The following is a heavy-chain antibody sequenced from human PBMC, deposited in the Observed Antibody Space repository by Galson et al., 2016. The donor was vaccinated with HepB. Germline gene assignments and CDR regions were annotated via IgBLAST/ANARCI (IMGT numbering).Heavy chain of an antibody. V-gene: IGHV3-23*01. Sequence: SLRLSCAASGFTFNNYGMTWVRQAPGKGLEWVSVISANVGSTNYADSVEGRFTISRDSSNNTLSLQMNSLRVEDTAIYYCARARQTCTGDCYYNWFDPWGQGTLVTVSS. D-gene: IGHD2-21*02. J-gene: IGHJ5*02. CDR1: GFTFNNYG. CDR2: ISANVGST. CDR3: ARARQTCTGDCYYNWFDP.